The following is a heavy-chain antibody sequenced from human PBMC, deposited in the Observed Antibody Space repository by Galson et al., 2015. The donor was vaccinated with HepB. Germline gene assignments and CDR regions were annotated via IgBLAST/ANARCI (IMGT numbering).Heavy chain of an antibody. V-gene: IGHV3-30*18. Sequence: SLRLSCAASGFTFSSYGMHWVRQAPGMGLEWVAVISYDGSNKYYADSVKGRFTISRDNSKNTLYLQMNSLRAEDTAVYYCAKDTSHDYWGQGTLVTVSS. CDR2: ISYDGSNK. J-gene: IGHJ4*02. CDR3: AKDTSHDY. CDR1: GFTFSSYG.